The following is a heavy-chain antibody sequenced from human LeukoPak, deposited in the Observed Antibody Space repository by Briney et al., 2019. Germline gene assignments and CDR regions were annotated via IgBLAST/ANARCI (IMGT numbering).Heavy chain of an antibody. D-gene: IGHD2-21*01. Sequence: GGSLRLSCAASGFTFSSYAMHWVRQAPGKGLEWVAVISYDGSNKYYADSVKGRFTISRDNSKNTLYLQMNSLRAEDTAVYYCVKEGRGEDAFDIWGQGTMVTVSS. CDR3: VKEGRGEDAFDI. CDR1: GFTFSSYA. V-gene: IGHV3-30-3*01. CDR2: ISYDGSNK. J-gene: IGHJ3*02.